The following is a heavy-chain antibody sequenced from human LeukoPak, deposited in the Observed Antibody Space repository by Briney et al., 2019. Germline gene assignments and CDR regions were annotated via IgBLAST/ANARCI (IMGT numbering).Heavy chain of an antibody. D-gene: IGHD3-9*01. CDR1: VFIFCNYT. CDR3: AGGYVLLNY. V-gene: IGHV3-74*01. Sequence: GGSLRLSCAYSVFIFCNYTTQWGSQAPGKGLVWVSRTNTDGSRINYADSVKGRFTVSRDNAKNTLYLQMNSLRAEDTAVYYCAGGYVLLNYWGQGTLVTVSS. CDR2: TNTDGSRI. J-gene: IGHJ4*02.